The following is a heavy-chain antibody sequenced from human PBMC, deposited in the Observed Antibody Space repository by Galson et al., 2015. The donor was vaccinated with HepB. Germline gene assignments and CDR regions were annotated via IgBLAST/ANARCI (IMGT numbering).Heavy chain of an antibody. CDR3: ARDRECSSTSCYARSGQIWFDP. J-gene: IGHJ5*02. CDR1: GYTFTSYA. V-gene: IGHV1-3*01. CDR2: INAGNGNT. Sequence: SVKVSCKASGYTFTSYAMHWVRQAPGQRLEWMGWINAGNGNTKYSQKFQGRVTITRDTSASTAYMELSSLRSEDTAVYYCARDRECSSTSCYARSGQIWFDPWGQGTLVTVSS. D-gene: IGHD2-2*01.